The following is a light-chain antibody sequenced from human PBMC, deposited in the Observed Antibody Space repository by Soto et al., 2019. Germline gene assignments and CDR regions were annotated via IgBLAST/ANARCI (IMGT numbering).Light chain of an antibody. CDR1: QSISNY. Sequence: DIQMTQSPSSLSASVGDRVTITCRASQSISNYLNWYQQKPGKAPKLLIYAASSFQSGVPSRFSGSGSGTDFTLTISSLQPEDFATYSCQQTYTTPWTFGQGTKVEIK. V-gene: IGKV1-39*01. CDR3: QQTYTTPWT. J-gene: IGKJ1*01. CDR2: AAS.